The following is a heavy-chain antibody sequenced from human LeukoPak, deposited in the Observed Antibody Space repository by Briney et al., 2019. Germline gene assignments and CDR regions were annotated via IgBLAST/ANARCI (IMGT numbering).Heavy chain of an antibody. CDR2: TSGSGSST. D-gene: IGHD2-8*01. CDR1: GFTFSSYG. Sequence: GGSLRLSCAASGFTFSSYGMSWVRQAPGKRLEWVSGTSGSGSSTYYADSVKGRFTISRDNSKNTVYLQMNSLRAEDTAVYYCAKAVYVNWFDTFDLWGQGTMVTVSS. CDR3: AKAVYVNWFDTFDL. J-gene: IGHJ3*01. V-gene: IGHV3-23*01.